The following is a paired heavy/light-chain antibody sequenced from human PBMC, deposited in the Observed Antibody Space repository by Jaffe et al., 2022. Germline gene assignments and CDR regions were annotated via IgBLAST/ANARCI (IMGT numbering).Light chain of an antibody. Sequence: QSALTQPASVSGSPGQSITISCTGTSSDVGGYNYVSWYQQHPGKAPKLVIYDVTNRPSGVSNRFSGSKSGNTASLTISGLQAEDEADYYCSSYSSSSGVFGGGTKLTVL. V-gene: IGLV2-14*03. CDR3: SSYSSSSGV. J-gene: IGLJ3*02. CDR1: SSDVGGYNY. CDR2: DVT.
Heavy chain of an antibody. CDR3: ARQLLFAGYTGNYFDY. CDR1: SGSISSSSYY. D-gene: IGHD3-16*02. CDR2: IYYTGTT. J-gene: IGHJ4*02. V-gene: IGHV4-39*01. Sequence: QLQLQESGPGLVKPSETLSLTCTVSSGSISSSSYYWGWIRQPPGKGLEWIGTIYYTGTTYYSPSLKSRVTISVDMSKNQFSLKLSSVTAADTAVYYCARQLLFAGYTGNYFDYWGQGTLVTVSS.